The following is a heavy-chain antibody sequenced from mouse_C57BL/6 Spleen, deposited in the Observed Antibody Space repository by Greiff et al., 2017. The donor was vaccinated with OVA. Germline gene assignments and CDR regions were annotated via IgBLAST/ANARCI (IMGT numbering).Heavy chain of an antibody. CDR2: ISSGSSTI. CDR1: VFTFSDYG. CDR3: ARRFDYYGSSFYAMDY. V-gene: IGHV5-17*01. Sequence: EVQLVESGGGLVKPGGSLKLSCAASVFTFSDYGMHWVRQAPEKGLEWVAYISSGSSTIYYADTVKGRFTISRDNAKNTLFLQMTSLRSEDTAMYYCARRFDYYGSSFYAMDYWGQGTSVTVSS. D-gene: IGHD1-1*01. J-gene: IGHJ4*01.